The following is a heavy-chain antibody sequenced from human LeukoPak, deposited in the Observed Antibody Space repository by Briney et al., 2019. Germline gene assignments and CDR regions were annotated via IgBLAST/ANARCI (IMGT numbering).Heavy chain of an antibody. J-gene: IGHJ4*02. V-gene: IGHV3-7*03. CDR2: MDGGGSAT. D-gene: IGHD2-8*01. Sequence: GGSLRLSCAASGFAFNSYWMSWVRQTPGKGLEWVATMDGGGSATYYVDSVKGRFTITRDNAKNSLFLQMNSMRAEDTALYYCANEEWYRFDYWGQGTLVTVPS. CDR3: ANEEWYRFDY. CDR1: GFAFNSYW.